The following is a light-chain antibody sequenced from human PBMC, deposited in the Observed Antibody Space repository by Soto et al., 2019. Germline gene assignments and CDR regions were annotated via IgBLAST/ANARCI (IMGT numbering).Light chain of an antibody. CDR3: SSYTSSSTLWL. CDR2: DVS. V-gene: IGLV2-14*03. J-gene: IGLJ2*01. Sequence: QSALTQPASVSGSHGQSITISCTGTRSDVGGFNYVSWYQQHPGKAPKLMIYDVSDRPSGISIRFSGSKSANTASLTISGLQAEDEAEYYCSSYTSSSTLWLFGGGTKVTVL. CDR1: RSDVGGFNY.